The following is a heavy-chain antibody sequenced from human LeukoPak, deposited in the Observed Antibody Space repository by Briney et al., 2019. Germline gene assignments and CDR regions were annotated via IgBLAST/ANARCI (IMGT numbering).Heavy chain of an antibody. CDR1: GGTLSSYY. CDR2: IYYSGST. J-gene: IGHJ4*02. Sequence: SGTLSLTCTVSGGTLSSYYWSWIRQPPGKGLEWIGDIYYSGSTYYTPSLKSRVTISVDTSKNQFSLKLSSVTAADTAVYYCSISRGGETDFDYWGQGTLVTVSS. CDR3: SISRGGETDFDY. D-gene: IGHD2/OR15-2a*01. V-gene: IGHV4-59*08.